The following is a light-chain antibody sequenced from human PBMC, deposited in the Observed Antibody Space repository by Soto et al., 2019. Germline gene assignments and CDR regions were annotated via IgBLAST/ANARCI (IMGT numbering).Light chain of an antibody. CDR2: HAS. CDR1: QSISNW. J-gene: IGKJ1*01. CDR3: QQYNSYS. V-gene: IGKV1-5*01. Sequence: DLQITQSPSTLRPYLRSTVTITFRASQSISNWLAWYQQKPGTAPKVLIYHASNLQSGVPSRFRGSGSGTEFTLTISSLQPDDFANYYCQQYNSYSFGKGTKVDIK.